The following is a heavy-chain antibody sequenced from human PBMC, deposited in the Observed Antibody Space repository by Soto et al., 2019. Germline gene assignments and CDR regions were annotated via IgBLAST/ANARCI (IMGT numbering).Heavy chain of an antibody. D-gene: IGHD6-19*01. Sequence: EVQLLESGGDLVQPGGSLRLSCVVSGFTFSNYAMSWVRQAPGKGLQWVSAISGNGAYTYYADSVKGRFTISRDNSKKTLFLQMNSLRAEDTAMYFCAKAIALADYDHWGQGTLVTVSS. CDR3: AKAIALADYDH. V-gene: IGHV3-23*01. J-gene: IGHJ4*02. CDR1: GFTFSNYA. CDR2: ISGNGAYT.